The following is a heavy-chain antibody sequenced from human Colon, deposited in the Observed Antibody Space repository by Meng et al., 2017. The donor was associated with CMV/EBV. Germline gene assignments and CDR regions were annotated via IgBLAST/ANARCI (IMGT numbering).Heavy chain of an antibody. CDR2: ISDRGGTT. Sequence: GESLKISCAASGFSFNSYAMNWVRQAPGKGLEWVSGISDRGGTTYYDDSVRGRFIISRDYSERTLSLQMNSLRAEDTAVYYCARDVVVPAAISYYYYGMDVWGQGTTVTVSS. CDR3: ARDVVVPAAISYYYYGMDV. J-gene: IGHJ6*02. CDR1: GFSFNSYA. V-gene: IGHV3-23*01. D-gene: IGHD2-2*01.